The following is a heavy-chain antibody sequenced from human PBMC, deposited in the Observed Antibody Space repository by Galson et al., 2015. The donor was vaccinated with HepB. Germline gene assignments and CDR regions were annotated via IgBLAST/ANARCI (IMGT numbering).Heavy chain of an antibody. CDR3: ARVDTAMEYYFDY. D-gene: IGHD5-18*01. Sequence: SVKVSCKASGGTFSSYAISWVRQAPGQGLEWMGGIIPIFGTANYAQKLQGRVTITADESTSTAYMELSSLRSEDTAVYYCARVDTAMEYYFDYWGQGTLVTVSS. J-gene: IGHJ4*02. V-gene: IGHV1-69*13. CDR1: GGTFSSYA. CDR2: IIPIFGTA.